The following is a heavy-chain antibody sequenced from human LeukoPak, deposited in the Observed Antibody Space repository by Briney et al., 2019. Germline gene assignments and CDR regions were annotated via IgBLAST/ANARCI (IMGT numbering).Heavy chain of an antibody. J-gene: IGHJ4*02. Sequence: KLGESLKISCKSSGYSFTSYWIGWVRQMPGKGLEWMGIIYPGDSGTRYSPSFQGQVTISADKSISTAYLQWSSLKASDTAMYYCARGGFGSSWYGGGDYWGQGTLVTVSS. D-gene: IGHD6-13*01. CDR2: IYPGDSGT. CDR1: GYSFTSYW. CDR3: ARGGFGSSWYGGGDY. V-gene: IGHV5-51*01.